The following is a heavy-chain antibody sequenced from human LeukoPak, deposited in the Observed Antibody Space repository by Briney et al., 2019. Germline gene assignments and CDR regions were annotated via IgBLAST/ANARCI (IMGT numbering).Heavy chain of an antibody. J-gene: IGHJ4*02. V-gene: IGHV4-39*07. CDR1: GGSISSSSYY. Sequence: PSETLSLTCTVSGGSISSSSYYWGWIRQPPGKGLEWIGSIYYSRSTYYNPSLKSRITISVDTSKNQFSLKLSSVTAADTAVYYCARLGGYHYSAGYYFDYWGQGTLVTVSS. D-gene: IGHD3-22*01. CDR3: ARLGGYHYSAGYYFDY. CDR2: IYYSRST.